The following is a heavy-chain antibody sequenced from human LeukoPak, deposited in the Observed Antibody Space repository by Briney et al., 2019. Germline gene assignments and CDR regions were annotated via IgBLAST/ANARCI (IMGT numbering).Heavy chain of an antibody. Sequence: KPGGSLRLSCAASGFTFSSYSMNWVRQAPGKGLEWVSSISSSSSYIYYADSVTGRFTISRDNAKNSLYLQMNSLRAEDTAVYYCARGPECELLGGFDYWGQGTLVTVPS. CDR1: GFTFSSYS. CDR3: ARGPECELLGGFDY. CDR2: ISSSSSYI. V-gene: IGHV3-21*01. J-gene: IGHJ4*02. D-gene: IGHD1-26*01.